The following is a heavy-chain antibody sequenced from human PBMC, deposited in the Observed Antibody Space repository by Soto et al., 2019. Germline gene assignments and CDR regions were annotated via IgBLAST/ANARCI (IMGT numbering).Heavy chain of an antibody. Sequence: ASVKASCKASGYTFTGYYMHWVRQAPGQGLEWMGWINPNSGGTNYAQKFQGWVTMTRDTSISTAYMELSRLRSDDTAVYYCARETNPYYCSSTSCYAVEEYYYYGMDVWGQGTTVTVSS. J-gene: IGHJ6*02. V-gene: IGHV1-2*04. CDR2: INPNSGGT. CDR3: ARETNPYYCSSTSCYAVEEYYYYGMDV. D-gene: IGHD2-2*01. CDR1: GYTFTGYY.